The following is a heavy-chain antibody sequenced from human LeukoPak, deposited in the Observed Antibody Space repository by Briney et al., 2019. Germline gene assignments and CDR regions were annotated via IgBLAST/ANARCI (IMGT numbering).Heavy chain of an antibody. CDR2: IIPILGIA. J-gene: IGHJ3*02. CDR1: GGTFSSYA. V-gene: IGHV1-69*04. Sequence: SVKVSCKASGGTFSSYAIGWVRQAPGQGLEWMGRIIPILGIANYAQKFQGRVTITADKSTSTAYMELSSLRSEDTAVYYCARAHDSSGPDAFDIWGQGTMVTVSS. D-gene: IGHD3-22*01. CDR3: ARAHDSSGPDAFDI.